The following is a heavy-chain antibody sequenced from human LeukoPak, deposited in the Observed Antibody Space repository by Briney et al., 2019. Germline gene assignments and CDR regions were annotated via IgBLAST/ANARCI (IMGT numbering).Heavy chain of an antibody. CDR1: GGTFSSYA. CDR3: ARGGITMVRGVIITPGGYVY. D-gene: IGHD3-10*01. V-gene: IGHV1-69*06. CDR2: IIPIFGTA. J-gene: IGHJ4*02. Sequence: SVKVSCKASGGTFSSYAISWVRQAPGQGLEWMGGIIPIFGTANYAQKFQGRVSITADKSTSTAYMELSSLRSEDTAVYYCARGGITMVRGVIITPGGYVYWGQGTLVTVSS.